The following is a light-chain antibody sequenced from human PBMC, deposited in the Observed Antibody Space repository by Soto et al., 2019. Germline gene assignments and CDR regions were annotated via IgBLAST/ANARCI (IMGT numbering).Light chain of an antibody. CDR3: CSFAGGATVV. CDR2: EGD. J-gene: IGLJ2*01. Sequence: QSALTQPASVSGSPGQSITISCTGTSNDIGGYNLVSWYQQHPGKVPKLMVYEGDKRPSGVSDRFSGSKSGNTASLTISALQAEDEADYSCCSFAGGATVVFGGGTKLTVL. V-gene: IGLV2-23*03. CDR1: SNDIGGYNL.